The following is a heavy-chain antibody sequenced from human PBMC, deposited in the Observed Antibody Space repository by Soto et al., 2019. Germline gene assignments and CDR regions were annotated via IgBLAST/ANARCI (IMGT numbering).Heavy chain of an antibody. Sequence: GGSLRLSCAASGFTFSSYWMSWVRQSPGKGPEWVANIKQDGSEKYYVDSVKGRFTISRDNAKNSLYLQMNSLRAEDTAVYYCATSLVWDTAMVMVKDYWGQGTLVTVSS. J-gene: IGHJ4*02. CDR2: IKQDGSEK. V-gene: IGHV3-7*03. D-gene: IGHD5-18*01. CDR1: GFTFSSYW. CDR3: ATSLVWDTAMVMVKDY.